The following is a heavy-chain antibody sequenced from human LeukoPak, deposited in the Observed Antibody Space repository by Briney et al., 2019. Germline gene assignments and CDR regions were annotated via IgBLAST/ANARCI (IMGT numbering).Heavy chain of an antibody. D-gene: IGHD6-19*01. J-gene: IGHJ4*02. Sequence: KSSETLSLTCTVSGGSISSGGYYWSWIRQHPGKGLEWIGYIYYSGSTYYNPSLKSRVTISVDTSKNQFSLKLSSMTAADTAVYYCVRHRQWLLFPDYWGQGTLVTVSS. CDR2: IYYSGST. CDR3: VRHRQWLLFPDY. CDR1: GGSISSGGYY. V-gene: IGHV4-31*03.